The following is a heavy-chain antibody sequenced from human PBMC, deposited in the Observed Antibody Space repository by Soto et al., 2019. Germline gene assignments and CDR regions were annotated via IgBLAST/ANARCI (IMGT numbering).Heavy chain of an antibody. CDR2: IWYDGSNK. CDR3: AKQYILPGAGKYFDY. CDR1: GFTFSSYG. Sequence: GSLRLSCAASGFTFSSYGMHWVRQAPGKGLEWVAVIWYDGSNKYYADSVKGRFTISRDNSKNTLYLQMNSLRAEDTAVYYCAKQYILPGAGKYFDYWGQGALVTVSS. J-gene: IGHJ4*02. D-gene: IGHD2-8*02. V-gene: IGHV3-33*06.